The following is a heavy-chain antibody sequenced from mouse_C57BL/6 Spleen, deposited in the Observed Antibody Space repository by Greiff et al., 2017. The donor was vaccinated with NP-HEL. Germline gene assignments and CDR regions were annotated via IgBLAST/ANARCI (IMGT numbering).Heavy chain of an antibody. CDR2: IDPSDSET. Sequence: VQLQQPGAELVRPGSSVKLSCKASGYTFTSYWMHWVKQRPIQGLEWIGNIDPSDSETHYNQKFKDKATLTVDKSSSTAYMQLSSLTSEDSAVYYCARDTTALYYFDYWGQGTTLTVSS. CDR3: ARDTTALYYFDY. D-gene: IGHD1-2*01. CDR1: GYTFTSYW. J-gene: IGHJ2*01. V-gene: IGHV1-52*01.